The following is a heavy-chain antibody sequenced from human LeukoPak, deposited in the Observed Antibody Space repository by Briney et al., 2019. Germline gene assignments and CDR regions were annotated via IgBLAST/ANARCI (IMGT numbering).Heavy chain of an antibody. D-gene: IGHD3-22*01. CDR3: ARAPGRQVITSV. CDR2: IYYSGST. J-gene: IGHJ4*02. Sequence: SETLSLTCTVSGGSISSGGYYWSWIRQHPGKGLEWIGYIYYSGSTYYNPSLKSRVTVSVDTSKNQFSLKLSSVTAADTAVYYCARAPGRQVITSVWGQGTLVTVSS. CDR1: GGSISSGGYY. V-gene: IGHV4-31*03.